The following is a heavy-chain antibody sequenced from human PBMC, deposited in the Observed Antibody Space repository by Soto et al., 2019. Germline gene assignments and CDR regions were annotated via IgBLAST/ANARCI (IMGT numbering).Heavy chain of an antibody. J-gene: IGHJ2*01. CDR2: ISGSGGST. Sequence: PGKGLECVSAISGSGGSTYNADSVKGRFTISRDNSKNTLYLQMNSLRAEDTAVYYCAKVLLFFFQAEDGIRDTVPVSAFLLNRSSDL. D-gene: IGHD2-15*01. CDR3: AKVLLFFFQAEDGIRDTVPVSAFLLNRSSDL. V-gene: IGHV3-23*01.